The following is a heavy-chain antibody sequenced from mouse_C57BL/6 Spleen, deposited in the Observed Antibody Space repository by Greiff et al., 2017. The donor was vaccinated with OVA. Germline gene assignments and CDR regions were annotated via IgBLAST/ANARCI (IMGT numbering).Heavy chain of an antibody. V-gene: IGHV5-17*01. CDR1: GFTFSDYG. Sequence: EVKLMESGGGLVKPGGSLKLSCAASGFTFSDYGMHWVRQAPEKGLEWVAYISSGSSTIYYADTVKGRFTISRDNAKNTLFLQMTSLRSEDTAMYYCARCHYYGSSSWYAMDYWGQGTSVTVSS. CDR3: ARCHYYGSSSWYAMDY. CDR2: ISSGSSTI. J-gene: IGHJ4*01. D-gene: IGHD1-1*01.